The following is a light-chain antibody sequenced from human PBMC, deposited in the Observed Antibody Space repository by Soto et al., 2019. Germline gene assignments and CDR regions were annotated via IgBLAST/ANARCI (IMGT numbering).Light chain of an antibody. CDR2: DNQ. CDR3: GTWDSSLTIGVI. Sequence: QSVLTQPPSVSAAPGQKVSISCSGSSSNVGKNFVSWYQHVPGKAPKLLIYDNQKRPSGNPDRFSASKSGTLATLDITGLQTGDEADYYCGTWDSSLTIGVIFGGGTKLTVL. CDR1: SSNVGKNF. V-gene: IGLV1-51*01. J-gene: IGLJ2*01.